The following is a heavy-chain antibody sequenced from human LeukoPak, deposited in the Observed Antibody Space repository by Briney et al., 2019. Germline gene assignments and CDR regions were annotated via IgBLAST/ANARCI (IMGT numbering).Heavy chain of an antibody. CDR2: ISDSGGGT. CDR3: AKQVFGSSGSFYHFDY. V-gene: IGHV3-23*01. D-gene: IGHD3-22*01. J-gene: IGHJ4*02. Sequence: PGGSLRLSCAASGFSFSSYAMSWVRQAPGKGLEWVSSISDSGGGTYFADSVNGRFTISRDNSKNTLYLQLDSLRAEDTAVYYCAKQVFGSSGSFYHFDYWGQGALVTVSS. CDR1: GFSFSSYA.